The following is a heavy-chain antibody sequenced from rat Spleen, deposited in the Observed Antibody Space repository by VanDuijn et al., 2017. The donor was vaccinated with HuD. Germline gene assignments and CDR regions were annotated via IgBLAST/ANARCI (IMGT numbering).Heavy chain of an antibody. Sequence: EVQLVESGGGLVQPGRSLRLSCAASGFTFSSFPMAWMRQAPKGGLEWVATVASVSYNSYYPESVKGRFTASRDNAQNILYLQMNSPRSEDTATYYCTRGGYFRYWGQGVMVTVSS. CDR2: VASVSYNS. D-gene: IGHD2-5*01. V-gene: IGHV5-46*01. J-gene: IGHJ2*01. CDR3: TRGGYFRY. CDR1: GFTFSSFP.